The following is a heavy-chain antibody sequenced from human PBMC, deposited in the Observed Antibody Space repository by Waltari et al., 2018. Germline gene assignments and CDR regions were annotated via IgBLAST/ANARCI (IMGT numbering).Heavy chain of an antibody. D-gene: IGHD3-10*01. Sequence: EVQLVESGGDLVQPGRSLRLSCTGSGFTFRDYAINWVRQAPGKGLVWVSRITSDGRDATYADSVKGRFTISRDNAKNTVYLQMDSLRAEDTAVYYCVRVFYGSGSSLEYWGQGALVSVSS. CDR3: VRVFYGSGSSLEY. CDR2: ITSDGRDA. J-gene: IGHJ4*02. V-gene: IGHV3-74*02. CDR1: GFTFRDYA.